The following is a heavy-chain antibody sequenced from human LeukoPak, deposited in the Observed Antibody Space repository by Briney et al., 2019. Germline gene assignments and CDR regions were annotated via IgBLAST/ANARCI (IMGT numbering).Heavy chain of an antibody. CDR1: GYTFTSYD. CDR3: ARGSSGLERPGYYYYYYMDV. J-gene: IGHJ6*03. V-gene: IGHV1-8*03. CDR2: MNPNSGNT. Sequence: GASVKVSCKAAGYTFTSYDINWVRQATGQGLEWMGWMNPNSGNTGYAQKFQGRVTITRNTSISTAYMELSRLRSEDTAVYYCARGSSGLERPGYYYYYYMDVWGKGTTVTVSS. D-gene: IGHD1-1*01.